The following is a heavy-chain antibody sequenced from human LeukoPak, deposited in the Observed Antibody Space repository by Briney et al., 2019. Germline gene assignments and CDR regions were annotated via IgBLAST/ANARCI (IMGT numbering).Heavy chain of an antibody. J-gene: IGHJ4*02. D-gene: IGHD7-27*01. V-gene: IGHV3-30*18. CDR2: TSFDESNK. CDR3: AKDFLGISGYFDY. Sequence: GGSLRLSCAASGFTFSSYGMHWVRQAPGKGLEWVAVTSFDESNKYNADSVKGRFTISRDNSNNTVYLQMNSLRAEDTAVYYCAKDFLGISGYFDYWGQGTLVTVSS. CDR1: GFTFSSYG.